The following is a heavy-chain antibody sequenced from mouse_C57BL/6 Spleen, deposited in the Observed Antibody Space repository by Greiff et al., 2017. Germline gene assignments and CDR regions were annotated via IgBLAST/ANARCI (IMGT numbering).Heavy chain of an antibody. CDR2: ISSGSSTI. Sequence: DVKLVESGGGLVKPGGSLKLSCAASGFTFSDYGMHWVRQAPEKGLEWVAYISSGSSTIYYADTVKGRFTISRDNAKNTLVLQMTSLRSEDTAMYYCARQSNYYGDYWGQGTTRTVSS. CDR3: ARQSNYYGDY. D-gene: IGHD4-1*01. J-gene: IGHJ2*01. CDR1: GFTFSDYG. V-gene: IGHV5-17*01.